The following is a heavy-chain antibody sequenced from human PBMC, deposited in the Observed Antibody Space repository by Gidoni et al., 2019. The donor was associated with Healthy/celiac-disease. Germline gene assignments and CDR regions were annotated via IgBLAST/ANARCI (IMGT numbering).Heavy chain of an antibody. J-gene: IGHJ4*02. D-gene: IGHD3-9*01. CDR1: GFTFSRYS. CDR3: ARGGLRYFDWLPTKGYYFDY. CDR2: ISSSSSYI. V-gene: IGHV3-21*01. Sequence: EVQLVESGGGLVKPGGSLRLSCAASGFTFSRYSMNWVRQAPGKGLEWVSSISSSSSYIYYADSVKGRFTISRDNAKNSLYLQMNSLRAEDTAVYYCARGGLRYFDWLPTKGYYFDYWGQGTLVTVSS.